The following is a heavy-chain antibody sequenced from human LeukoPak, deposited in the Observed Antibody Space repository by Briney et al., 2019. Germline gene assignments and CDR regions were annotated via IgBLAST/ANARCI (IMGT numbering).Heavy chain of an antibody. CDR2: IIPIFGTA. Sequence: SVKVSCKASGGTFSSYAISWVRQAPGQGLEWMGGIIPIFGTANYAQKFQGRVTITADESTSTAYMELSSLRSEDTAVYYCAKAAISSHYYGSGSYYYYFDYWGQGTLVTVSS. J-gene: IGHJ4*02. V-gene: IGHV1-69*13. CDR1: GGTFSSYA. D-gene: IGHD3-10*01. CDR3: AKAAISSHYYGSGSYYYYFDY.